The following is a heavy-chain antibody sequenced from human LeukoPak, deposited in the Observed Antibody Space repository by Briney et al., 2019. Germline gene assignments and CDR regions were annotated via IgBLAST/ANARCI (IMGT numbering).Heavy chain of an antibody. Sequence: GGSLRLSCAASGFTFSSYWMHWVRQAPGKGLVWVSRINSDGSSTSYADSVKGRFTISRDNSKNTLYLQMNSLRAEDTAVYYCAKGYGWEASYYYYYMDVWGKGTTVTISS. V-gene: IGHV3-74*01. CDR1: GFTFSSYW. CDR2: INSDGSST. D-gene: IGHD1-26*01. CDR3: AKGYGWEASYYYYYMDV. J-gene: IGHJ6*03.